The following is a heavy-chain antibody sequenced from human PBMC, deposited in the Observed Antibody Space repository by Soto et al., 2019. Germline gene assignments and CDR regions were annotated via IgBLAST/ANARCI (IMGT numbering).Heavy chain of an antibody. V-gene: IGHV3-30-3*01. J-gene: IGHJ3*02. D-gene: IGHD1-26*01. Sequence: XGSRRLACSESGFFSRGSAGNWVSQAPGKGLEWVAVISYDGSKEYYADSVKGRFTISRDNSKNTLYLQMNRLRIEDTAFFHCARAYSGFGAFDIWGQGTMVTVS. CDR2: ISYDGSKE. CDR1: GFFSRGSA. CDR3: ARAYSGFGAFDI.